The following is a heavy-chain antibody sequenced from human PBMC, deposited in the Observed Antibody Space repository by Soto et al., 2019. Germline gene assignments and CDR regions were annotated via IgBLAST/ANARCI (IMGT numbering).Heavy chain of an antibody. D-gene: IGHD6-6*01. CDR2: INAGNGNT. V-gene: IGHV1-3*01. CDR1: GYTFTIYA. J-gene: IGHJ4*02. CDR3: ARDPYRPPTGYFDY. Sequence: GASVKVSCKVSGYTFTIYAMHWVRQAPGQRLEWMGWINAGNGNTKYSQKFQGRVTITRDTSASTAYMELSSLRSEDTAVYYCARDPYRPPTGYFDYWGQGTLVTVSS.